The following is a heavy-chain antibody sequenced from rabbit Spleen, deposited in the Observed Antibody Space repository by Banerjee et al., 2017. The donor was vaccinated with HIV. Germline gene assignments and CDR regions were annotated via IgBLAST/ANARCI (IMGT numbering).Heavy chain of an antibody. CDR1: GVSFSGDSY. CDR2: IDAGSSGFT. V-gene: IGHV1S40*01. J-gene: IGHJ6*01. D-gene: IGHD8-1*01. CDR3: ARDSGSSFSSYGMDL. Sequence: QSLEESGGDLVKPGASLTLTCTASGVSFSGDSYMCWVRQAPGKGLEWIACIDAGSSGFTYFASWAKGRFTCSKASSTTVTLQMTSLTAADTATYFCARDSGSSFSSYGMDLWGQGTLVTVS.